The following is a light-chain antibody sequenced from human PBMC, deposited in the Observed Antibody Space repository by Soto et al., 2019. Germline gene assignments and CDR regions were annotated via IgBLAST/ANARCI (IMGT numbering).Light chain of an antibody. V-gene: IGLV1-40*01. Sequence: QSXLTQPPAVSGAPGQRVTISCPGISLNIVAGYDVHWYQRLPGTAPNLLIYGNSNRPSGVPDRFSGSKSGTSASLAITGLQAEDEADYYCQSYDSSLSGSYVFGTGTKVTVL. CDR2: GNS. CDR1: SLNIVAGYD. CDR3: QSYDSSLSGSYV. J-gene: IGLJ1*01.